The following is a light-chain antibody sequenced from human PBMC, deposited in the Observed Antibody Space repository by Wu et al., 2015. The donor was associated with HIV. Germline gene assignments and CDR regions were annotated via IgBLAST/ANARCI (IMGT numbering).Light chain of an antibody. V-gene: IGKV3-20*01. CDR2: ATS. CDR1: QSVTSNY. J-gene: IGKJ1*01. Sequence: DTLLTQSPGTLSLSPGERATLSCRASQSVTSNYLAWYQQKPGQAPRLLIYATSNRATGIPDRISGSGSGTLFTLTISRLEPEDFAVYYCQHYGSSPRTFGQGTKVEIK. CDR3: QHYGSSPRT.